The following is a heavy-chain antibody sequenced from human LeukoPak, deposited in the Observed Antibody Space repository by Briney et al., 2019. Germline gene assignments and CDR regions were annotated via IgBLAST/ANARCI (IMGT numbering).Heavy chain of an antibody. CDR2: IYYIGST. Sequence: SETLSLTCTVSGVSISSYYWSWVRQPPGKGLEWIGYIYYIGSTDYNPSLKSRVTISVDTSKNQFSLKLSSVTAADTAVYYCARLRRFLEWYFDLWGRGTLVTVSS. V-gene: IGHV4-59*08. D-gene: IGHD3-3*01. CDR3: ARLRRFLEWYFDL. J-gene: IGHJ2*01. CDR1: GVSISSYY.